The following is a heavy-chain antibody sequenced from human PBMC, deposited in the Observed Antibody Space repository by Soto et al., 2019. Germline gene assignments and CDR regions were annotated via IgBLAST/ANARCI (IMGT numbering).Heavy chain of an antibody. D-gene: IGHD2-2*01. CDR1: GGSFSGYY. Sequence: QVQLQQWGAGLLKPSETLSLTCAVYGGSFSGYYWSWIRQPPGKGLEWIGEINHSGSTNYNPSLKRGVTLSVYTRKSQCSPKLSALTAADTAVYYSARGQGGVVPASKGAFDIWGQGTMVTVSS. V-gene: IGHV4-34*01. J-gene: IGHJ3*02. CDR3: ARGQGGVVPASKGAFDI. CDR2: INHSGST.